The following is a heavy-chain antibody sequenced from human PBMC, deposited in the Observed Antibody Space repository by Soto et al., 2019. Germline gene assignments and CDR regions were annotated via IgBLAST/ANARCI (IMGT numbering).Heavy chain of an antibody. Sequence: QVHLVESGGGVVQPGRSLTLSCAASGFTFSNYAMNWVRQAPSRRPEWVAAISVDGSNTNYADSVKGRFTFSRDNSKNTLYLQMNSLRAEDTAVYYCARDFGYWGQGTLVTVSS. CDR1: GFTFSNYA. J-gene: IGHJ4*02. V-gene: IGHV3-30-3*01. CDR2: ISVDGSNT. CDR3: ARDFGY.